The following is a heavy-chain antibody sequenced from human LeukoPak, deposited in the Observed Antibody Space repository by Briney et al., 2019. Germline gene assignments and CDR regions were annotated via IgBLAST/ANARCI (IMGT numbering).Heavy chain of an antibody. CDR2: INAGNGNT. D-gene: IGHD3-10*01. Sequence: ASVKVSCKASGYTFTSYAMHWVRQAPGQRLEWMGWINAGNGNTKYSQKFQGRVTITRDTSASTAYMELSSLRSEDTAVYYCARGPSDMVRGVIPHSFDYWGQGTLVTVSS. CDR1: GYTFTSYA. CDR3: ARGPSDMVRGVIPHSFDY. J-gene: IGHJ4*02. V-gene: IGHV1-3*01.